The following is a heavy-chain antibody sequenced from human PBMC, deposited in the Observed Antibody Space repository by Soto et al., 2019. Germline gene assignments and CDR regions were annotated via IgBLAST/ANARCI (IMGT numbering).Heavy chain of an antibody. V-gene: IGHV1-69*01. CDR3: ARLIQYLYYSSCYEQNIDY. D-gene: IGHD3-22*01. J-gene: IGHJ4*02. CDR1: GGTFSSYA. CDR2: IIPIFGTA. Sequence: QVQLVQSGAEVKKPGSSVKVSCKASGGTFSSYAISWVRQAPGQGLEWMGGIIPIFGTANYAQKFQGRVTITADESTSTGYMELSSLRSGETAVYYCARLIQYLYYSSCYEQNIDYWGQGTLVTVSS.